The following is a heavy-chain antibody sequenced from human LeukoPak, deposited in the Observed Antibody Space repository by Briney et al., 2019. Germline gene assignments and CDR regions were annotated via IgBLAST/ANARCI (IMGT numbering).Heavy chain of an antibody. CDR3: ARDLMGFGSGWYGYFDY. V-gene: IGHV3-20*04. Sequence: GGSLRLSCAASGFTFDDYGMSWVRQAPGKGLEWLSGINWNGGSTGYADSVKGRFTISRDNAKNSLYLQMNSLRAEDTALYYCARDLMGFGSGWYGYFDYWGQGTLVTVSS. CDR2: INWNGGST. CDR1: GFTFDDYG. J-gene: IGHJ4*02. D-gene: IGHD6-19*01.